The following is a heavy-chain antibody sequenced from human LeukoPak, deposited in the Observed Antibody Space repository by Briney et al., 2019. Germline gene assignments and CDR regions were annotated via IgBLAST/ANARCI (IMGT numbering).Heavy chain of an antibody. CDR1: GFTFSNYW. Sequence: GSLRLSCAASGFTFSNYWMSWIRQPPGKGLEWIGEINHSGSTNYNPSLKSRVTISVDTSKNQFSLKLSSVTAADTAVYYCARGSAWAAAGTMYNWFDPWGQGTLVTVSS. D-gene: IGHD6-13*01. V-gene: IGHV4-34*01. CDR2: INHSGST. J-gene: IGHJ5*02. CDR3: ARGSAWAAAGTMYNWFDP.